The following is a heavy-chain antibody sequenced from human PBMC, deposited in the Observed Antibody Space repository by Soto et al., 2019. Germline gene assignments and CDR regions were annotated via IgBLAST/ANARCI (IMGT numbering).Heavy chain of an antibody. CDR3: ARGREDSGVPRWDY. Sequence: QVQLMQSGAEVRKPGASVRLSCETSGYNFNQYYIHWVRQAPGPGLEWMGIINLRGGTTEYAHKYRGRGTVTGDTSTKAAYMGSRGLSSEETAMYFCARGREDSGVPRWDYWGQGTLVTVSS. CDR2: INLRGGTT. V-gene: IGHV1-46*02. CDR1: GYNFNQYY. J-gene: IGHJ4*02. D-gene: IGHD6-19*01.